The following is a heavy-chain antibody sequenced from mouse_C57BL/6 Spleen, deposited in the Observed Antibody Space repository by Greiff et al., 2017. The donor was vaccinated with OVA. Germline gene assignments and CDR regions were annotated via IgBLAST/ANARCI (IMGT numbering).Heavy chain of an antibody. V-gene: IGHV1-26*01. Sequence: EVQLQQSGPELVKPGASVKISCKASGYTFTDYYMNWVKQSHGKSLEWVGDINPNNGGTSYNQKFKGKATLTVDKSSSTAYMELRSLTSEDSAVYYCAYSYAMDYWGQGTSVTVSS. J-gene: IGHJ4*01. CDR2: INPNNGGT. CDR3: AYSYAMDY. CDR1: GYTFTDYY.